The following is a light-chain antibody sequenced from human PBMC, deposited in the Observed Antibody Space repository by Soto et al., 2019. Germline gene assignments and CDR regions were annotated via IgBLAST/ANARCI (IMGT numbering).Light chain of an antibody. Sequence: EIVMTQSPATLSVSPGERATLSCRASQSVSSNLAWYQQKPGQAPRLLIYGTSTRATGIPARFSGSGSGTEFTLTISSLEPEDFAVYYCQQRINWPPTFGQGTNVEIK. V-gene: IGKV3-15*01. J-gene: IGKJ1*01. CDR3: QQRINWPPT. CDR1: QSVSSN. CDR2: GTS.